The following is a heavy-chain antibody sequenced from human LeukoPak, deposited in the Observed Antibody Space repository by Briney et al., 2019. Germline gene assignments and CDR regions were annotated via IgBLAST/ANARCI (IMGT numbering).Heavy chain of an antibody. CDR1: GGSISRYY. V-gene: IGHV4-4*07. CDR3: ARTIGLMAYAGMLDWFDP. CDR2: IYTSGST. D-gene: IGHD2-8*01. J-gene: IGHJ5*02. Sequence: PSETLSLTCTVSGGSISRYYWGWIRQPAGKGREWIGRIYTSGSTNYNPSLKSRVTMSVDTSKNQFSLKLSSVTAADTAVYYCARTIGLMAYAGMLDWFDPWGQGTLVTVSS.